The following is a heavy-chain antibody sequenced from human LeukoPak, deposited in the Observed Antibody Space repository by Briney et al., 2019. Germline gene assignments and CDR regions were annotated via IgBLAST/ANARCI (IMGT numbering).Heavy chain of an antibody. CDR2: IYYSGRT. J-gene: IGHJ4*02. D-gene: IGHD6-19*01. V-gene: IGHV4-59*12. CDR1: GGSISSYY. CDR3: AEPGSSGWYPFDY. Sequence: SETLSLTCSVSGGSISSYYWSWIRQPPGRGLEWIGYIYYSGRTSYNPSLKSRVTISVDTSKNQFSLKLSSVTAADTAVYYCAEPGSSGWYPFDYGGEGTLVTVSS.